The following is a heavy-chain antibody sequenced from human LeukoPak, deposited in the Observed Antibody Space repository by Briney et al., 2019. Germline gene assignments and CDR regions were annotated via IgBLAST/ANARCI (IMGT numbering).Heavy chain of an antibody. CDR2: INAGNGNT. Sequence: ASVKVSCKASGYIFTTYAMHWVRQAPGQRLEWMGWINAGNGNTKYSQKFQGRVTITRDTSASTVHMELSSLTSEDTAVYYCARDIDRVFNWFDPWGQGTLVTVSS. V-gene: IGHV1-3*01. J-gene: IGHJ5*02. CDR1: GYIFTTYA. D-gene: IGHD6-13*01. CDR3: ARDIDRVFNWFDP.